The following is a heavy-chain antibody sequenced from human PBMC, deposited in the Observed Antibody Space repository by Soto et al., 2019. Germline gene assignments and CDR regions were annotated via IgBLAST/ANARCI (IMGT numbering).Heavy chain of an antibody. J-gene: IGHJ6*02. Sequence: ASVKVSCKVSGYTLTELSMHWVRQAPGKGLEWMGGFDPEDGETIYAQKFQGRVTMTEDTSTDTAYMELSSLRSEDTAVYYCATYLRYSSGNYYSYGMDVWGQGTTVTVSS. CDR2: FDPEDGET. V-gene: IGHV1-24*01. D-gene: IGHD6-19*01. CDR3: ATYLRYSSGNYYSYGMDV. CDR1: GYTLTELS.